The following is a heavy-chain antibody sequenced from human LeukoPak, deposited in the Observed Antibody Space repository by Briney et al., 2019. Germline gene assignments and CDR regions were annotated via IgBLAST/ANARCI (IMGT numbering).Heavy chain of an antibody. Sequence: PSETLSLTCTVSGGSNSNKYWSWIRQPAGKGLEWIGRVSASGSTNYNPSLGSRVSMSLDTSKNQFSLRLRSVTAADTAVYYCARDVIRDDSGSFFDSWGQGMLVTVSS. V-gene: IGHV4-4*07. CDR2: VSASGST. J-gene: IGHJ4*02. D-gene: IGHD3-10*01. CDR1: GGSNSNKY. CDR3: ARDVIRDDSGSFFDS.